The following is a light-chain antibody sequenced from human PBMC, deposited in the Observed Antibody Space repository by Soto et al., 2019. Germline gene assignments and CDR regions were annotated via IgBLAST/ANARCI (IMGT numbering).Light chain of an antibody. CDR3: QQYNGYSTWT. J-gene: IGKJ1*01. CDR2: DAS. CDR1: QSISNH. Sequence: DIQMTQSPSSLSASVEDRVIITCRASQSISNHLNWYQQKPGKAPKLLIYDASALPRGVPSRFSGSGSGTKFTLTIASLQPDDFATYYCQQYNGYSTWTFGQGTKVDI. V-gene: IGKV1-5*01.